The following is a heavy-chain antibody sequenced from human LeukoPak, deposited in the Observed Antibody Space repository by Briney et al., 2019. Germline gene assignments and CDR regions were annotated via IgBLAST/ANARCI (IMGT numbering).Heavy chain of an antibody. D-gene: IGHD4-17*01. CDR3: AREMTTVTTSDTGAFDI. CDR1: GYTFTSYY. Sequence: ASVKVSCKASGYTFTSYYMHWVRQAPGQGLGWMGIINPSGGSTSYAQKFQGRVTMTRDTSTSTVYMELSSLRSEDTAVHYCAREMTTVTTSDTGAFDIWGQGTMVTVSS. J-gene: IGHJ3*02. V-gene: IGHV1-46*01. CDR2: INPSGGST.